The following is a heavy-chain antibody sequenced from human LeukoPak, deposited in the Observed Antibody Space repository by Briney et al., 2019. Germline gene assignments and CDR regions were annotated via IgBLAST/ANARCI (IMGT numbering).Heavy chain of an antibody. J-gene: IGHJ4*02. V-gene: IGHV3-30*03. Sequence: GGSLRLSCAATGFTFSSFSMHRVRQAPGKGLEWVAVISYDRSNKYYADSVKGRFTISRDNSKNTLYLQMNSLRAEDTAVYYCARDRVGAKGEYYFDYWGQGTLVTVSS. D-gene: IGHD1-26*01. CDR1: GFTFSSFS. CDR3: ARDRVGAKGEYYFDY. CDR2: ISYDRSNK.